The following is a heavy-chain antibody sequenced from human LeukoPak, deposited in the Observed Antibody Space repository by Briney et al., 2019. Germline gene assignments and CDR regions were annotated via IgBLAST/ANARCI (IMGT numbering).Heavy chain of an antibody. J-gene: IGHJ4*02. CDR3: ARDGRGYYFDY. CDR2: IYYSGST. V-gene: IGHV4-59*01. CDR1: GGSINSYY. D-gene: IGHD3-16*01. Sequence: SETLSLTCTVSGGSINSYYWSWIRQPPGRGLEWIGYIYYSGSTNYNPSLKSRVTISVDTSKHQFSLQLSSVTAADTAVYYCARDGRGYYFDYWGQGTLVTVSS.